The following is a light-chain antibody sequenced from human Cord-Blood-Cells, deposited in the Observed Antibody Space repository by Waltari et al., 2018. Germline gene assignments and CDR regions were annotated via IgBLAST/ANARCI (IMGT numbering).Light chain of an antibody. Sequence: DIQMTQSPSSLSASVGDRVTITCRASQSISSYLNWYQQKPGKAPKLLIYAASSLHSGVPSRFSGSGSGTDFTLTISSLQPEDFASYYCQQSYCTPYTFGQGTKLEIK. CDR3: QQSYCTPYT. J-gene: IGKJ2*01. CDR1: QSISSY. CDR2: AAS. V-gene: IGKV1-39*01.